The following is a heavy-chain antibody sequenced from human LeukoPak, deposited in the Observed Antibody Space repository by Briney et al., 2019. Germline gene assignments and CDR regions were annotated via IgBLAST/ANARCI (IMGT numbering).Heavy chain of an antibody. CDR3: ARVDYYDSSGYSSYYFDY. J-gene: IGHJ4*02. D-gene: IGHD3-22*01. Sequence: SVKVSCKASGGTFSSYAISWVRQAPGQGLERMGGIIPIFGTANYAQKFQGRVTITADGSTSTAYMELSSLRSEDTAVYYCARVDYYDSSGYSSYYFDYWGQGTLVTVSS. CDR2: IIPIFGTA. CDR1: GGTFSSYA. V-gene: IGHV1-69*13.